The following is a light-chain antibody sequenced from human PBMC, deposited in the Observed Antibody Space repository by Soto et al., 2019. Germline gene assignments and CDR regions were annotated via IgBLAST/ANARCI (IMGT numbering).Light chain of an antibody. CDR3: QQAATFPLT. CDR1: QGISSS. V-gene: IGKV1-9*01. Sequence: IQLTQSPSSLSASVGDRVTITCRASQGISSSLAWYQQQPGKAPKLLIYAASTLQSGVPSRFSGSGSGTDFTLTISSLQPEDFATYYCQQAATFPLTFGGGTDVEI. CDR2: AAS. J-gene: IGKJ4*01.